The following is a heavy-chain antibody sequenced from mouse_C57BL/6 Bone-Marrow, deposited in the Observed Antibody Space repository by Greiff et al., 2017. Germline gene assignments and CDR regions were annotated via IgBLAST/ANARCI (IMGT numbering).Heavy chain of an antibody. CDR2: ISSGGSYT. V-gene: IGHV5-6*01. CDR3: ARHRRNYVDY. J-gene: IGHJ2*01. CDR1: GFTFSSYG. Sequence: EVMLVESGGDLVKPGGSLKLSCAASGFTFSSYGMSWVRQTPDKRLEWVASISSGGSYTYYPDSVKGRFTISRDNAKNTLYLQMSSLKSEDTAMYYWARHRRNYVDYWGQGTTLTVSS.